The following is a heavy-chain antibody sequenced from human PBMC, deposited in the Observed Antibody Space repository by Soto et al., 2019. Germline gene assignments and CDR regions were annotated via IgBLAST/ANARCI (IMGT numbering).Heavy chain of an antibody. CDR1: GFIFSDFY. V-gene: IGHV3-11*01. Sequence: QLVESGGGLVKPGGSLRLSCTASGFIFSDFYMAWIRQAPGKGLEWVSYISSDGSATYKDSVKGRFTVSRDNAKDSLYLQMTSLRDEDTAVYYCVRDRGRRWFDPWGQGTLVSVSS. CDR3: VRDRGRRWFDP. CDR2: ISSDGSAT. D-gene: IGHD3-10*01. J-gene: IGHJ5*02.